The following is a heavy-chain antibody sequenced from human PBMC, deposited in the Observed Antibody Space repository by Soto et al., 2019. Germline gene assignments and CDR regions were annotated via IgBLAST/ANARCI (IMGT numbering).Heavy chain of an antibody. D-gene: IGHD2-2*01. CDR1: GYTFTSYA. J-gene: IGHJ4*02. Sequence: ASVKVSCKASGYTFTSYAMHWVRQAPGQRLEWMGWINAGNGNTKYSQKFQGRVTITRDTSASTAYMELSSLRSEDTAVYYCARLARKIVVVPAATIDPFDYWGQGARVTVSS. V-gene: IGHV1-3*01. CDR3: ARLARKIVVVPAATIDPFDY. CDR2: INAGNGNT.